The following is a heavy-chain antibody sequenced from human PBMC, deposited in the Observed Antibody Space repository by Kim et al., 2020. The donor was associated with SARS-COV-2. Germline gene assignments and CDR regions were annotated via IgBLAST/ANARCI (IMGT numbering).Heavy chain of an antibody. Sequence: GGSLRLSCAASGFTFSDYYMSWIRQAPGKGLEWVSYISSSSSYTNYADSVKGRFTISRDNAKNSLYLQMNSLRAEDTAVYYCARVSGSYEIDYWGQGTLVTVSS. D-gene: IGHD1-26*01. CDR1: GFTFSDYY. V-gene: IGHV3-11*06. CDR2: ISSSSSYT. J-gene: IGHJ4*02. CDR3: ARVSGSYEIDY.